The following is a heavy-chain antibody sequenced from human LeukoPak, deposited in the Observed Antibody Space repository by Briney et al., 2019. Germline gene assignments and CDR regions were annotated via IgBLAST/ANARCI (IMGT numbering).Heavy chain of an antibody. V-gene: IGHV4-39*01. Sequence: KSSETLSLTCTVSGGSISSSSYYWGWIRQPPGKGLEWIGSIYYSGSTYYNPSLKSRVTISVDTSKNQFSLKLSSVTAADTAVYYCARSALGRSDIDYWGQGTLVTVSS. CDR1: GGSISSSSYY. CDR3: ARSALGRSDIDY. J-gene: IGHJ4*02. CDR2: IYYSGST. D-gene: IGHD3-3*02.